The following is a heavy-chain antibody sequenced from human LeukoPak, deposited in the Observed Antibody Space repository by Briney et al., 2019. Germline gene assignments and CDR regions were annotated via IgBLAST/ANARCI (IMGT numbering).Heavy chain of an antibody. CDR2: INPNTDVT. CDR3: ARDGGYCSGGNCEAKIDY. V-gene: IGHV1-2*02. D-gene: IGHD2-15*01. Sequence: ASVKVSCKASGYTFTGHYMHWVRQAPGQGLEWMGWINPNTDVTKYAQKFQGRVTMTRDTSISTAYTEVSRLRSDDTALYYCARDGGYCSGGNCEAKIDYWGQGTLVTVSS. CDR1: GYTFTGHY. J-gene: IGHJ4*02.